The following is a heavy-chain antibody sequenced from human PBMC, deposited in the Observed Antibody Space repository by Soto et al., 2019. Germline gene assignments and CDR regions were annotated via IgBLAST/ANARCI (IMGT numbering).Heavy chain of an antibody. CDR2: IYYSGST. D-gene: IGHD3-10*01. CDR3: ARAGRNFKYYYGSGSYYFDY. Sequence: PSETLSLTCTVSGGSISSGDYYWSWIRQPPGKGLEWIGYIYYSGSTYYNPSLKSRVTISVDTSKNQSSLKLSSVTAADTAVYYCARAGRNFKYYYGSGSYYFDYWGQGTLVTVSS. V-gene: IGHV4-30-4*01. J-gene: IGHJ4*02. CDR1: GGSISSGDYY.